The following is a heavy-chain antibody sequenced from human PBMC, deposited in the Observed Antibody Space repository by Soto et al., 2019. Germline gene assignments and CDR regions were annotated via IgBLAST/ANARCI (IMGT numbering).Heavy chain of an antibody. CDR2: ISYDGSNK. J-gene: IGHJ6*01. V-gene: IGHV3-30*03. D-gene: IGHD3-10*01. CDR3: VGDWGGYQSFYGWGV. Sequence: GGSLRLSCAASGFTFSSYGMHWVRQAPGKGLEWVAAISYDGSNKYYADSVKGRFTISRDNSKNTLYLQMNSLRAEDTAVYYCVGDWGGYQSFYGWGVRGRGSTGSVSS. CDR1: GFTFSSYG.